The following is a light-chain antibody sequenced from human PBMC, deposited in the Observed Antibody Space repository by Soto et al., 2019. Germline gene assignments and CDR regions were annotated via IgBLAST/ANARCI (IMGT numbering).Light chain of an antibody. CDR1: QSVSTS. CDR3: QQRSNWPLT. V-gene: IGKV3-11*01. J-gene: IGKJ4*01. CDR2: DAS. Sequence: EIALTQSPATLSLSPGERATLSCRASQSVSTSLVWYQQKPGQAPRLLIYDASNRATGIPARFSGSGSGTDFPLTISSLEPEDFAVYYCQQRSNWPLTFGGGTKVEIK.